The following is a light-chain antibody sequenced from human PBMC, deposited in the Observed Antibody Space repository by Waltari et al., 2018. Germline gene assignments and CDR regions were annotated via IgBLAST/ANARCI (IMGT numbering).Light chain of an antibody. J-gene: IGLJ3*02. V-gene: IGLV4-69*01. Sequence: QVVLTQSPSASASLGASVKLTCPLSSGHSHYPIPWHQQQPEKGPRYLMKLNSDGSHFKGDGIPDRFSGSSSGAERYLTISSLQSDDEADYYCQTWGTDFRVFGGGTKLTVL. CDR3: QTWGTDFRV. CDR1: SGHSHYP. CDR2: LNSDGSH.